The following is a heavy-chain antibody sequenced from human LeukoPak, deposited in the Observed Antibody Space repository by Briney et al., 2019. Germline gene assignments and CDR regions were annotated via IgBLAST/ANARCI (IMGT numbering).Heavy chain of an antibody. J-gene: IGHJ3*01. Sequence: ASVKVSCQASGYTFDETYIHWVRQAPGQGPEWMGWINPKSGATDAAQKFQGRLTMTRDRSIGTAYMDLSGLRLDDTGIYYCARAGEDSTGHYDSFHFWGQGTMVTVSS. CDR2: INPKSGAT. D-gene: IGHD3-22*01. CDR1: GYTFDETY. CDR3: ARAGEDSTGHYDSFHF. V-gene: IGHV1-2*02.